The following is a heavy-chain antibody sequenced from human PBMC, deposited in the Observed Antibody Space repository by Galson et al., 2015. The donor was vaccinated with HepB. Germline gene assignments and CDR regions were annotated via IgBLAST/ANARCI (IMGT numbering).Heavy chain of an antibody. CDR2: INPISGDT. CDR3: ARGGATRRGFSLSGMITPPMDV. CDR1: GYTFTGFY. Sequence: SVKVSCKASGYTFTGFYVHWVRQAPGQGLEWVGRINPISGDTNYAQKFQGRVTMTRDTSISTAYMEVSGLTSDDSVVYFCARGGATRRGFSLSGMITPPMDVWGQGTTITVSS. J-gene: IGHJ6*02. D-gene: IGHD3-16*01. V-gene: IGHV1-2*05.